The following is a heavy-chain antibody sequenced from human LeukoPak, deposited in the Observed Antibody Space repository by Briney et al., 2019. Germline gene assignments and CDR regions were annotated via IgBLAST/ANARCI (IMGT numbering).Heavy chain of an antibody. V-gene: IGHV1-2*02. Sequence: VASVTVSCKASGYTFTGYYMHWVRQAPGQGLEWMGWINPNSGVTDYAQKFQGRVTMTRDTSISTAYMEVSSLRSDDTAVYYCARDFGRAYGDKFDYWGQGTLVTVSS. CDR1: GYTFTGYY. D-gene: IGHD4-17*01. CDR3: ARDFGRAYGDKFDY. J-gene: IGHJ4*02. CDR2: INPNSGVT.